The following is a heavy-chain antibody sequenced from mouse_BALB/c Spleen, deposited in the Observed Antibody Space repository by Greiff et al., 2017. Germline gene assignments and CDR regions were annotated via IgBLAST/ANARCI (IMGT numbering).Heavy chain of an antibody. CDR2: ISYDGSN. CDR3: ARGRAYYGNYGLAY. CDR1: GYSITSGYY. Sequence: EVQLQESGPGLVKPSQSLSLTCSVTGYSITSGYYWNWIRQFPGNKLEWMGYISYDGSNNYNPSLKNRISITRDTSKNQFFLKLNSVTTEDTATYYCARGRAYYGNYGLAYWGQGTLVTVSA. J-gene: IGHJ3*01. D-gene: IGHD2-10*01. V-gene: IGHV3-6*02.